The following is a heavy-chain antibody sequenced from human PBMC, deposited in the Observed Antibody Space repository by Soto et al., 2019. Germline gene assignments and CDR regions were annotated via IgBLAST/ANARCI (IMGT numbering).Heavy chain of an antibody. CDR3: ARGGSNIVVVPAAIRD. Sequence: ASVKVSCKASGGTFSSYAISWVRQAPGQGLEWMGGIIPIFGTANYAQKFQGRVTITADESTSTAYMELSSLRSEDTAVYYCARGGSNIVVVPAAIRDWGQGTLVTVSS. D-gene: IGHD2-2*02. CDR2: IIPIFGTA. J-gene: IGHJ4*02. CDR1: GGTFSSYA. V-gene: IGHV1-69*13.